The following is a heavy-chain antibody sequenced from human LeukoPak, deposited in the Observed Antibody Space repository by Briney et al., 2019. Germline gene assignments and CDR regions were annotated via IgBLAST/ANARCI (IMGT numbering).Heavy chain of an antibody. CDR1: GGSFSGYY. V-gene: IGHV4-34*01. Sequence: SETLSLTCAVCGGSFSGYYWSWIRQPPGKGLEWIGEINHSGSTNYNPSLKSRVTISVDTSKSQFSLKLSSVTAADTAVYYCARGGFDPWGQGTLVTVSS. CDR2: INHSGST. CDR3: ARGGFDP. J-gene: IGHJ5*02.